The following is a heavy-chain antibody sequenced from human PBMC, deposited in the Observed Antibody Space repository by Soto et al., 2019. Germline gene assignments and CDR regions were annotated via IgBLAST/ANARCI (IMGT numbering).Heavy chain of an antibody. Sequence: SETLWHTGTDVGGFVSGDNYYWSWIRQRPGKGLEWIGYIHYSGDSYDNPSLTSRITMSMDVSKNQFSLNLRSVTAADTAIYYCARDVNDSSGSQGFDYWGQGTLVTVSS. V-gene: IGHV4-31*03. CDR3: ARDVNDSSGSQGFDY. D-gene: IGHD3-22*01. J-gene: IGHJ4*02. CDR1: GGFVSGDNYY. CDR2: IHYSGDS.